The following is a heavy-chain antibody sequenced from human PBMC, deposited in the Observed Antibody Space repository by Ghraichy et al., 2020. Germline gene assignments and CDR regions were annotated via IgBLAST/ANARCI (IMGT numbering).Heavy chain of an antibody. CDR1: GGSISSYY. CDR3: ARDIVNSNYGGGLSFNWFDP. J-gene: IGHJ5*02. D-gene: IGHD4-11*01. V-gene: IGHV4-4*07. CDR2: IYTSGST. Sequence: SESLSLTCTVSGGSISSYYWSWIRQPAGKGLEWIGRIYTSGSTNYNPSLKSRVTMSVDTSKNQFSLKLSSVTAADTAVYYCARDIVNSNYGGGLSFNWFDPWGQGTLVTVSS.